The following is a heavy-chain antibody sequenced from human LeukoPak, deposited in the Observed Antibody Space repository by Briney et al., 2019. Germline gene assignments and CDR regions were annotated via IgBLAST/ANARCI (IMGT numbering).Heavy chain of an antibody. V-gene: IGHV3-23*01. J-gene: IGHJ4*02. Sequence: GGSLRLSCAASGFTFSSYAMSWVRQAPGKGLEWVSAISGSGGSTYYADSVKGRFTISRDNSKNTLYLQMNSLRAEDTAIYYCAKWGDYDVLTGYYDSDYWGQGTLVTVSS. CDR2: ISGSGGST. CDR3: AKWGDYDVLTGYYDSDY. CDR1: GFTFSSYA. D-gene: IGHD3-9*01.